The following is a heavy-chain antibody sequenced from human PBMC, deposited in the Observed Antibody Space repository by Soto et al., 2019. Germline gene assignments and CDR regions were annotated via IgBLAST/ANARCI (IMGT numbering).Heavy chain of an antibody. D-gene: IGHD6-13*01. V-gene: IGHV3-23*01. CDR1: GFTFSSYA. CDR2: ISGSGGST. Sequence: GGSLRLSCAASGFTFSSYAMSWVRQAPGKGLEWVSAISGSGGSTYYADSVKGRFTISRDNSKNTLYLQMNSLRAEDTAVYYCAKDSCGWYSSSWSPVYRGCYVLDYWGQGTLVTVSS. CDR3: AKDSCGWYSSSWSPVYRGCYVLDY. J-gene: IGHJ4*02.